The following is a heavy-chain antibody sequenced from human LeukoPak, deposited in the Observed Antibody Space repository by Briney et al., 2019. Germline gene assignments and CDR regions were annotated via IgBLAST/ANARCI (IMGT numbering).Heavy chain of an antibody. D-gene: IGHD6-19*01. CDR3: AGQSRGYSSGWYASDI. J-gene: IGHJ3*02. CDR2: TYPGDSDT. CDR1: GYTFTTYW. V-gene: IGHV5-51*01. Sequence: GASVKVSCKASGYTFTTYWIGWVRQLPGKGLEWMGITYPGDSDTRYSPSSQGQVTISADKSVSTVCLQWSSLKASDTAMYYCAGQSRGYSSGWYASDIWGQGTMVTVSS.